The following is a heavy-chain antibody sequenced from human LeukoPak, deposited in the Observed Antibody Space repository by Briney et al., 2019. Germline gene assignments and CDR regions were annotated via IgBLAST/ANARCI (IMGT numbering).Heavy chain of an antibody. J-gene: IGHJ4*02. CDR2: MIHSGSS. CDR3: ARSDKYYYGSGSYYIFDY. V-gene: IGHV4-34*12. CDR1: GGSFSGYS. D-gene: IGHD3-10*01. Sequence: SDTLSLTCAVYGGSFSGYSWSWIRQFPGKGLEWFGEMIHSGSSNYNPSLNSRVTISVDTSKNQFSLKLTSVTAADTAVYSCARSDKYYYGSGSYYIFDYWGQGTLVTVSS.